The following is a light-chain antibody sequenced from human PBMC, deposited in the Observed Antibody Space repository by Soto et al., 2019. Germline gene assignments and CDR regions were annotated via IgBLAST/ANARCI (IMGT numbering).Light chain of an antibody. V-gene: IGLV1-44*01. CDR2: SNN. Sequence: QSVLTQPPSASGTPGQRVTISCSGNSSNIGSNTVNWYQQLPGTAPKLLIYSNNQRPSGVPDRFSGSKSGTSASLAISGLQSEDKADYYCAAWDDSLNGFYVFGTGTKVTVI. CDR3: AAWDDSLNGFYV. J-gene: IGLJ1*01. CDR1: SSNIGSNT.